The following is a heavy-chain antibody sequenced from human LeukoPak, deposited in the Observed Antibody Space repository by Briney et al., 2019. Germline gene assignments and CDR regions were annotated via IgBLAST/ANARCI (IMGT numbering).Heavy chain of an antibody. J-gene: IGHJ4*02. CDR2: INHSGST. CDR3: ARETGPGWYGIDY. CDR1: GGSFSGYY. Sequence: SETLSLTCAVYGGSFSGYYWSWIRQPPGKGLEWIGEINHSGSTNYNPSLKSRVTISVDTSKNQFSLKLSSVTAADTAVYYCARETGPGWYGIDYWGQGTLVTVSS. D-gene: IGHD6-19*01. V-gene: IGHV4-34*01.